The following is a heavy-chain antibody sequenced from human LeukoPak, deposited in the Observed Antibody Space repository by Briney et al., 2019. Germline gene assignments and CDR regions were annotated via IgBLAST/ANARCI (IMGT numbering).Heavy chain of an antibody. D-gene: IGHD2-2*03. J-gene: IGHJ4*02. CDR1: GVTFSSYS. Sequence: GGSLRLSCAASGVTFSSYSMNWVRQAPGKGLEWVSSISSISSYIYYADSVKGRFTISRDNAENSLYLQMNSLRAEDTAVYYCARVGYCSSTSCSSETHDYWGQGTLVTVSS. CDR3: ARVGYCSSTSCSSETHDY. CDR2: ISSISSYI. V-gene: IGHV3-21*01.